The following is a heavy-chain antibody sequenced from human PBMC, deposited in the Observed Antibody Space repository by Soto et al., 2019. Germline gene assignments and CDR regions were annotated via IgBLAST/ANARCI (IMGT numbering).Heavy chain of an antibody. CDR1: GFTFSSYA. CDR3: AYSGYENWGYYYYYGMDV. D-gene: IGHD5-12*01. Sequence: EVQLLESGGGLVQPGGSLRLSCAASGFTFSSYAMSWVRQAPGKGLEWVSAISGSGGSTYYADSVKGRFTISRDNSKNTLYLQMNSLRAEDTAVYYCAYSGYENWGYYYYYGMDVWGQGTTVTVSS. CDR2: ISGSGGST. V-gene: IGHV3-23*01. J-gene: IGHJ6*02.